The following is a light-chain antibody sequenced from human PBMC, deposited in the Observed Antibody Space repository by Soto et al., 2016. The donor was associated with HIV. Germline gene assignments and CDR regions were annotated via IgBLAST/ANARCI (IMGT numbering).Light chain of an antibody. Sequence: DIQMTQSPSSLSASVGDRVTITCQASQDIRNELGWYQQKPGKAPKLLIYKASTLDTGVPSRFSGSGSGTEFTLTISRLQPADFATYYCQQYNSFPYTFGQGTKLEIK. CDR3: QQYNSFPYT. V-gene: IGKV1-5*03. J-gene: IGKJ2*01. CDR1: QDIRNE. CDR2: KAS.